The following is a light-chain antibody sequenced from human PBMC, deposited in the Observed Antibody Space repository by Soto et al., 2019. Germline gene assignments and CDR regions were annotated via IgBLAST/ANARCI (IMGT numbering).Light chain of an antibody. CDR3: QQFYNYPRT. J-gene: IGKJ1*01. Sequence: AIRITQSPSSFSASTGDRVSLTCRATQDIGSYLAWYQQIPGKAPKLLIYDASTLQTGVPSRFRGSGSGTDFTLTISYLKSEDFGTYYCQQFYNYPRTFGQGTKVDIK. CDR2: DAS. V-gene: IGKV1-8*01. CDR1: QDIGSY.